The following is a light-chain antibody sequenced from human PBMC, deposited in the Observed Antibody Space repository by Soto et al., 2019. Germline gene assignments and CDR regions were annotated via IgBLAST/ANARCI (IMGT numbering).Light chain of an antibody. Sequence: DIEKTQYPSSLSVYVRDRVIITGRASQDIRIDLNWYQQKPGKAPKLLIYAASSLQSGVPSRFSGSGSGTDFTLTISSLQPEDFATYYCPQSYSTLRTSAQGSKVDIK. CDR3: PQSYSTLRT. J-gene: IGKJ1*01. V-gene: IGKV1-39*01. CDR2: AAS. CDR1: QDIRID.